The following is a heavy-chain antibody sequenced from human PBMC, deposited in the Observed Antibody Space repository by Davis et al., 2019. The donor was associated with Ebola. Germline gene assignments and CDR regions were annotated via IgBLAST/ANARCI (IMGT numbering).Heavy chain of an antibody. J-gene: IGHJ4*02. CDR2: INHSGST. Sequence: MPSETLSLTCAVYGGSFSGYYWSWIRQPPGKGLEWIGEINHSGSTNYNPSLKSRVTISVDTSKNQFSLKLSSVTAADTAVYYCARGRVVLVPAACRYFDSWGQGSLVTVSS. CDR3: ARGRVVLVPAACRYFDS. CDR1: GGSFSGYY. D-gene: IGHD2-2*01. V-gene: IGHV4-34*01.